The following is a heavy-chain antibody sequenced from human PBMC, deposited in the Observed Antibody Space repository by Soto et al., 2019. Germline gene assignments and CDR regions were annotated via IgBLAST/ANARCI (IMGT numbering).Heavy chain of an antibody. CDR2: VSSGSDNI. Sequence: LVESGGGLVSPGGSLRLSCVASGFRFSDHSMTWVRQSPGKGLQWIAYVSSGSDNIYYAESVRGRVTVSRDNAKNALFLQMNSLRDDDTATYYCATLPKGSLVTAWGQGTRVTVSS. V-gene: IGHV3-48*02. CDR1: GFRFSDHS. J-gene: IGHJ4*02. D-gene: IGHD2-21*02. CDR3: ATLPKGSLVTA.